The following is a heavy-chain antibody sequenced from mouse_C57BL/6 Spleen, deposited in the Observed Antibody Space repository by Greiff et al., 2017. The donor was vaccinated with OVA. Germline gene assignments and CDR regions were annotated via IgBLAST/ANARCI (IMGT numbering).Heavy chain of an antibody. Sequence: QVQLQQPGAELVMPGASVKLSCKASGYTFTSYWMHWVKQRPGQGLEWIGEIDPSDSYTNYNQKFKGKSTLTVDKSSSTAYMQLSSLTSEDSAVYYCARSGQLRLHCDYWGQGTTLTVSS. V-gene: IGHV1-69*01. J-gene: IGHJ2*01. CDR2: IDPSDSYT. D-gene: IGHD3-2*02. CDR3: ARSGQLRLHCDY. CDR1: GYTFTSYW.